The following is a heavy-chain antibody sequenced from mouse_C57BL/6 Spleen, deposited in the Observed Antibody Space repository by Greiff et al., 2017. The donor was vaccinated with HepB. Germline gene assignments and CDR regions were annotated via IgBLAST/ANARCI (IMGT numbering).Heavy chain of an antibody. CDR1: GFTFSSYG. CDR3: ARQSYDYDAMDY. D-gene: IGHD6-5*01. Sequence: EVQLQESGGDLVKPGGSLKLSCAASGFTFSSYGMSWVRQTPDKRLEWVATISSGGSYTYYPDSVKGRFTISRDNAKNTLYLQMSSLKSEDTAMYYCARQSYDYDAMDYWGQGTSVTVSS. V-gene: IGHV5-6*01. CDR2: ISSGGSYT. J-gene: IGHJ4*01.